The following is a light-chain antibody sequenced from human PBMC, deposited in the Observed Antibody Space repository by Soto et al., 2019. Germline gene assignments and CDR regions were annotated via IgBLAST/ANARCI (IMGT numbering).Light chain of an antibody. J-gene: IGKJ1*01. V-gene: IGKV3-20*01. CDR2: GAS. CDR1: QSVSSSY. CDR3: QQYGSSPWT. Sequence: EIVLTQSPGTLSLSPVEIATLSCRASQSVSSSYLAWYQQKPGQAPRLLIYGASSRATGIPDRFSGSGSGTDLTLTISRLEPEDFAVYYCQQYGSSPWTFGQGTKVEIK.